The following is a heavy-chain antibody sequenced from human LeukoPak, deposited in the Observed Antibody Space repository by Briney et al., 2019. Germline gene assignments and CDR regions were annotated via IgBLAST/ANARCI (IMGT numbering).Heavy chain of an antibody. CDR3: AKNWGATTFNWFDP. D-gene: IGHD5-24*01. J-gene: IGHJ5*02. Sequence: GGSLRLSCAASGFTFSSYAMHWVRQAPGKGLEWVAVISYDGSNKYYADSVKGRFTISRDNSKNTLYLQVNSLRAEDTAVYYCAKNWGATTFNWFDPWGQGTLVTVSS. V-gene: IGHV3-30-3*02. CDR2: ISYDGSNK. CDR1: GFTFSSYA.